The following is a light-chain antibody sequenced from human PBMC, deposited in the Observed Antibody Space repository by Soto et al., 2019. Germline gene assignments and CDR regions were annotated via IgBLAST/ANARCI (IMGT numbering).Light chain of an antibody. CDR2: KAS. J-gene: IGKJ4*01. CDR1: QGIGSE. V-gene: IGKV1-5*03. Sequence: DIQMTQSPSTLSASVGDRVTITCRASQGIGSELAWYQQKPGKAPKLLIYKASNLDSGVPSRFSGSGSGTEFTLTVSSLQPDDFATYYCLQYDNYPLTFGGGTKAEIK. CDR3: LQYDNYPLT.